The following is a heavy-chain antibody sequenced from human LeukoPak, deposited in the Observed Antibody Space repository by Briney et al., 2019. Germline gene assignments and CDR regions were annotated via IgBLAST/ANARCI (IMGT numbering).Heavy chain of an antibody. CDR3: ARVRLNYYDSSGYLDYYYMDV. V-gene: IGHV4-59*01. Sequence: SETLSLTCTVSGGSISSYYWSWIRQPPGKGLEWIGYIYYSGSTNYNPSLKSRVTISVDTSKNQFSLKLSSVTAADTAVYYCARVRLNYYDSSGYLDYYYMDVWGKGTTVAVSS. D-gene: IGHD3-22*01. J-gene: IGHJ6*03. CDR1: GGSISSYY. CDR2: IYYSGST.